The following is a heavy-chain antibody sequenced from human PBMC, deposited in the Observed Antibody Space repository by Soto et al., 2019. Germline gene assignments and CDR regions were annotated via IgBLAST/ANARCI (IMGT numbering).Heavy chain of an antibody. CDR1: GYNFTGYY. D-gene: IGHD2-2*01. V-gene: IGHV1-2*02. CDR2: INPNIGGT. Sequence: SVNVSCKSSGYNFTGYYIHSVLQAPAQGLEWMGWINPNIGGTSYAQKFQGRVTMTRDTSISTAYMEQTRLRSDDTAVYYCTRDSTSVSYQEIVTANLLWGGMDVWGQGTRVTLSS. CDR3: TRDSTSVSYQEIVTANLLWGGMDV. J-gene: IGHJ6*02.